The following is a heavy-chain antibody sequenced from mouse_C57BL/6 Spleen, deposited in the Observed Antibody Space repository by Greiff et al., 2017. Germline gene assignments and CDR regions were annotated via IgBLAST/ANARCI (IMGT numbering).Heavy chain of an antibody. V-gene: IGHV5-17*01. D-gene: IGHD2-3*01. CDR1: GFTFSDYG. J-gene: IGHJ2*01. CDR2: ISSGSSTI. CDR3: ARRIDGYYDY. Sequence: EVKLVESGGGLVKPGGSLKLSCAASGFTFSDYGMHWVRQAPEKGLEWVAYISSGSSTIYYADTVKGRFTISRDNAKNTLFLQMTSLRSEDTAMYYCARRIDGYYDYWGQGTTLTVSS.